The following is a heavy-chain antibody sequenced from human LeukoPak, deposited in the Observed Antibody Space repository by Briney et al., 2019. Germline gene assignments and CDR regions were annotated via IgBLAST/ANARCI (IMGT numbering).Heavy chain of an antibody. V-gene: IGHV3-7*01. J-gene: IGHJ4*02. D-gene: IGHD3-22*01. CDR1: GFTVGTYW. CDR2: IKEDGWEK. CDR3: TRDSHHGFYDSSGFRAPFDY. Sequence: PGWSLRLSCAASGFTVGTYWMSLVRHAAGEGLEWVANIKEDGWEKYYVDFVKGRFTISRDNAKHSLYLQMNSLGAEDTAVYYCTRDSHHGFYDSSGFRAPFDYWGQGTLVTVSS.